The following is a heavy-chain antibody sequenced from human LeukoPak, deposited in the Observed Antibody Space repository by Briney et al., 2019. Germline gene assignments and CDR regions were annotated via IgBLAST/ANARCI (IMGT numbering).Heavy chain of an antibody. CDR3: ARAPKYYYASGSSLFDY. CDR2: NYYSGNT. Sequence: PSETLSLTCSVSGGSITSGDYHWSWIRQPPGKGLEWLGYNYYSGNTHYNPSLKSRVTMSVDTSKNQFSMQLSSVTAADTAVYYCARAPKYYYASGSSLFDYWGQGTLVTVSS. D-gene: IGHD3-10*01. V-gene: IGHV4-30-4*01. J-gene: IGHJ4*02. CDR1: GGSITSGDYH.